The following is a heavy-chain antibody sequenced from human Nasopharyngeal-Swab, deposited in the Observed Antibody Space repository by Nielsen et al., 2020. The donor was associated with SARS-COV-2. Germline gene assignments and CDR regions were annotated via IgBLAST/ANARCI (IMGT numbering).Heavy chain of an antibody. CDR3: AKEGPSGSGTTYYYYRMDV. CDR2: ISWSSGSI. V-gene: IGHV3-9*01. CDR1: GFTFDDYA. D-gene: IGHD3-10*01. J-gene: IGHJ6*02. Sequence: SLKISCAASGFTFDDYAMHWVRQAPGKGLEWVSGISWSSGSIGYADSVQGRFNISRDNAKNSLLLQMNSLRAEDTALYYCAKEGPSGSGTTYYYYRMDVWGQGTTVTVSS.